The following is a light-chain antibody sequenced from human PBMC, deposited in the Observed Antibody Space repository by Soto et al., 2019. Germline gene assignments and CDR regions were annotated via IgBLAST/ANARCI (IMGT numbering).Light chain of an antibody. CDR3: SSYTSSSTRV. CDR2: DVN. CDR1: SSDVGGYNY. V-gene: IGLV2-14*01. J-gene: IGLJ1*01. Sequence: QSVLTQPASVSGSPGQSITISCTGTSSDVGGYNYVSWYQQHPDKAPKLMIYDVNNRPSGVSNRFSGSKSGNTASLTISGLQAEDEADYCCSSYTSSSTRVFGTGTKVTVL.